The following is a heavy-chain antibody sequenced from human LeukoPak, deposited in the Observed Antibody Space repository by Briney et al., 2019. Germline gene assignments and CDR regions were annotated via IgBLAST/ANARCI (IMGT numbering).Heavy chain of an antibody. V-gene: IGHV1-69*13. CDR2: ISPIFGTA. J-gene: IGHJ5*02. D-gene: IGHD2-2*01. CDR3: ARETKYQLFPFDP. Sequence: ASVKVSCKASGGTFSSYAISWVRQAPGRGLEWMGGISPIFGTANYAQKFQGRVTITADESTSTAYMELSSLRSEDTAVYYCARETKYQLFPFDPWGQGTLVTVSS. CDR1: GGTFSSYA.